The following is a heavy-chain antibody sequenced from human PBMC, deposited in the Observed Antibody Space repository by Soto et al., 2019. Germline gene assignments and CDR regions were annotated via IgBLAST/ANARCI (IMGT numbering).Heavy chain of an antibody. Sequence: QITLKESGPTLVKPTQTLTLTCTFSGFSLSTSGVGVGWIRQPPGKALEWLALIYWDDDKRYSPSLKSRLTIPKDPSKTQVVLTMTHMDPVDTATYYRAHSGVTAAGGLYSGMDVWGQGTTLTVSS. J-gene: IGHJ6*02. V-gene: IGHV2-5*02. D-gene: IGHD6-13*01. CDR3: AHSGVTAAGGLYSGMDV. CDR2: IYWDDDK. CDR1: GFSLSTSGVG.